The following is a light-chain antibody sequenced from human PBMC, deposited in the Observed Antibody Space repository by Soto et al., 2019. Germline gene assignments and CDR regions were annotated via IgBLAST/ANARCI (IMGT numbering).Light chain of an antibody. CDR1: PSVSSY. CDR2: DTS. J-gene: IGKJ2*01. V-gene: IGKV3-11*01. CDR3: QQRSNWPST. Sequence: EIVLTQSPATLSLSPGERATLSCRASPSVSSYLAWYQQKPGQAPRLLIYDTSNRATGIPARFSGGGSGTDFTLTISSLEPEDFAVYYCQQRSNWPSTFGQGTRLEIK.